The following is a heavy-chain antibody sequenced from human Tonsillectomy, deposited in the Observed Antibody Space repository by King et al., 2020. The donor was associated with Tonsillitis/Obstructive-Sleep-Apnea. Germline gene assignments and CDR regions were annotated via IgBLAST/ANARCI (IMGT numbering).Heavy chain of an antibody. CDR1: GGSIRSANL. CDR3: ARQGCDSLSCYATWFDP. V-gene: IGHV4-4*02. J-gene: IGHJ5*02. D-gene: IGHD2-2*01. Sequence: VQLQESGPGLVKPSGTLSLTCAVSGGSIRSANLWSWVRQPPGKGLEWIGEIYHSGSTKYNPSLRSRVSISIDKSKQQFSLGLSSVTAADTAVYYCARQGCDSLSCYATWFDPWGQGTQVTVSS. CDR2: IYHSGST.